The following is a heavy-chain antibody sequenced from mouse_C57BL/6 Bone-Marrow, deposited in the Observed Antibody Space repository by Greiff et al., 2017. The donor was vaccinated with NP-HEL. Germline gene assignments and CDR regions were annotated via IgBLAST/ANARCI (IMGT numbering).Heavy chain of an antibody. CDR2: INPNNGGT. V-gene: IGHV1-22*01. J-gene: IGHJ4*01. Sequence: VQLQQSGPELVKPGASVKMSCKASGYTFTDYNMHWVKQSHGKSLEWIGYINPNNGGTSYNQKFKGKATLTVNKASSTAYMELRSLTSEDSAVYYCAGGNYAMDYWGQGTSVTVSS. CDR3: AGGNYAMDY. CDR1: GYTFTDYN.